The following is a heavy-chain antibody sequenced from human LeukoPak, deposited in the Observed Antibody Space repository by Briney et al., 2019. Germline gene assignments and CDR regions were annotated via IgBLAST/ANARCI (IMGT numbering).Heavy chain of an antibody. CDR3: AKGFGYSYGANWFDP. V-gene: IGHV3-23*01. D-gene: IGHD5-18*01. CDR1: GFTFSSYA. Sequence: GGSLRLSCAASGFTFSSYAMSWVRQAPGKGLEWVSAISGSGGSTYYADSVKGRFTISRDNSKNTLYLQMNSLRAEDTAVYYCAKGFGYSYGANWFDPWGQGTLVTVSS. CDR2: ISGSGGST. J-gene: IGHJ5*02.